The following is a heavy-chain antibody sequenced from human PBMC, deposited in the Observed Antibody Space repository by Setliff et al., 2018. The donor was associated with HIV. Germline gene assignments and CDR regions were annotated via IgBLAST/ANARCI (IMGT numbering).Heavy chain of an antibody. D-gene: IGHD6-19*01. CDR3: ARDHWVAGLDY. Sequence: GGSLRLSCAASGFTFNYFWMSWVRQAPGKGLEWVANIKQDGREKNYVDSVKGRFTISRDTAKNSLYLQMNSLRVEDTAVYYCARDHWVAGLDYWGQGTLVTVSS. CDR2: IKQDGREK. J-gene: IGHJ4*02. CDR1: GFTFNYFW. V-gene: IGHV3-7*01.